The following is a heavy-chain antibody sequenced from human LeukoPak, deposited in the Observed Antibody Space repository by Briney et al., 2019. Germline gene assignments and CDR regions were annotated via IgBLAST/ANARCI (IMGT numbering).Heavy chain of an antibody. CDR1: GFTLRSYA. D-gene: IGHD3-10*01. J-gene: IGHJ4*02. Sequence: GGSLRLSCVASGFTLRSYAVSWVRQAPGKGLEWVSAISRSGGSTYYADSVKGRFTFSRDNSKHALYLQMNSLRAEDTAVYYCAKDHYYGSGSFDYWGQGTLVTVSS. CDR3: AKDHYYGSGSFDY. V-gene: IGHV3-23*01. CDR2: ISRSGGST.